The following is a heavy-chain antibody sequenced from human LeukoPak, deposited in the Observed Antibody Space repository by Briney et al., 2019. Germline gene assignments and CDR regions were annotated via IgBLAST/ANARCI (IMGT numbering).Heavy chain of an antibody. V-gene: IGHV1-69*13. CDR1: GGTFSSYA. CDR3: AKDRTPQDDAFNI. CDR2: IIPIFGTA. Sequence: SVKVSCKASGGTFSSYAISWVRQAPGQGLEWMGGIIPIFGTANYPQKFQGRVSITADESTSTAYMELSSLRSEDTALYYCAKDRTPQDDAFNIWGQGTMIIVSS. J-gene: IGHJ3*02.